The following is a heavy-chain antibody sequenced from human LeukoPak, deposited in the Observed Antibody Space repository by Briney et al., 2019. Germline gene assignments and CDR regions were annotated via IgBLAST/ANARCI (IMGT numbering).Heavy chain of an antibody. V-gene: IGHV3-21*01. D-gene: IGHD2-2*01. CDR2: ISSSSSYI. J-gene: IGHJ3*02. CDR3: ARGTTSCCNDAFDI. Sequence: GGSLRLSCAASGFTFSSYSMNWVRQAPGKGLEWVSPISSSSSYIYYADSVKGRFTISRDNAKNSLYLQMNSLRAEDTAVYYCARGTTSCCNDAFDIWGQGTMVTVSS. CDR1: GFTFSSYS.